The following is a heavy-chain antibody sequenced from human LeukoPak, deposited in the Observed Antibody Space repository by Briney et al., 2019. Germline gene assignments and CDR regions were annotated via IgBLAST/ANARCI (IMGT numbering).Heavy chain of an antibody. CDR1: GXTFSNFW. Sequence: PGGSLRLSCAASGXTFSNFWVYWVRQAPGKGLVWVSRINSDGSNTNYADSVKGRFTIARDNAKNTLFLQMNSLRAEDTAVYYCASGPWELDYWGQGTLVTVSS. CDR3: ASGPWELDY. J-gene: IGHJ4*02. V-gene: IGHV3-74*01. D-gene: IGHD1-26*01. CDR2: INSDGSNT.